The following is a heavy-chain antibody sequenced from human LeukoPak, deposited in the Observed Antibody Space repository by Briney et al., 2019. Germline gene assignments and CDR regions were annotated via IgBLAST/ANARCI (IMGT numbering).Heavy chain of an antibody. CDR1: GFTFSGNY. CDR2: IYSGGST. Sequence: GGSLRLSCAASGFTFSGNYMSWVRQAPGKGLEWVSVIYSGGSTYYADSVKGRFTISRDNSKNTLYLQMNSLRAEDTAVYYCARGAYGSGSYYPEHWGQGTLVTVSS. V-gene: IGHV3-66*01. D-gene: IGHD3-10*01. J-gene: IGHJ4*02. CDR3: ARGAYGSGSYYPEH.